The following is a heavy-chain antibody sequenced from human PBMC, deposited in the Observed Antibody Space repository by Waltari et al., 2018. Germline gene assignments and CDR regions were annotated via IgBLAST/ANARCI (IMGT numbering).Heavy chain of an antibody. Sequence: QLQLQESGPGLVKPSETLSLTCTVSGGSISSSSYYWGWIRQPPGKGLEWIGSIYYSGSTYYNPSLKSGVTISVETAKNQFDLKLSSVTAADTAVYYWARVSIAAHRGDYWGQGTLVTVSS. CDR2: IYYSGST. J-gene: IGHJ4*02. CDR1: GGSISSSSYY. D-gene: IGHD6-6*01. V-gene: IGHV4-39*07. CDR3: ARVSIAAHRGDY.